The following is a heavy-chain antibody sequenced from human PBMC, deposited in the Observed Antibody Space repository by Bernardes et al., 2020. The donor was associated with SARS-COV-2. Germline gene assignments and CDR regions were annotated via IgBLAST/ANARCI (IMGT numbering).Heavy chain of an antibody. D-gene: IGHD6-19*01. CDR2: ISGSGGST. Sequence: GGSLSLSCAASGFTFSSYAMSWVRQAPGKGLEWVSAISGSGGSTYYADSVKGRFTISRDNSKNTLYLQMNSLRAEDTAVYYCAKSPLWSGKWLDPHWGQGTLVTVSS. CDR3: AKSPLWSGKWLDPH. CDR1: GFTFSSYA. J-gene: IGHJ4*02. V-gene: IGHV3-23*01.